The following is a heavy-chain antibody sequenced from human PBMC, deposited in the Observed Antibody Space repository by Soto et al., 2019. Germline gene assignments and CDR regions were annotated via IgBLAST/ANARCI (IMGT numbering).Heavy chain of an antibody. CDR2: ISYDGSNK. J-gene: IGHJ6*02. CDR3: AKVGRVVATNYYYYGMDV. CDR1: GFTFSSYG. Sequence: QVQLVESGGGVVQPGRSLRLSCAASGFTFSSYGMHWVRQAPGKGLEWVAVISYDGSNKYYADSVKGRFTISRDNSKNTLYLQMNSLRAEDTAVYYCAKVGRVVATNYYYYGMDVWGQGTTVTVSS. D-gene: IGHD2-15*01. V-gene: IGHV3-30*18.